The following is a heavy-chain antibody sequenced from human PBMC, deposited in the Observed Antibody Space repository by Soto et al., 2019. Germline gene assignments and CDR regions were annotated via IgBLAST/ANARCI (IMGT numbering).Heavy chain of an antibody. Sequence: GGSLRLSCSASGFTFSSYAMHWVRQAPGKGLEYVSAISSNGGNTYYADSVKGRFTISRDNSKNTLYPQMSSLRVEDSAVYYCVRATPRPAFDYWGQGTLVTVSS. CDR2: ISSNGGNT. CDR3: VRATPRPAFDY. J-gene: IGHJ4*02. V-gene: IGHV3-64D*06. CDR1: GFTFSSYA.